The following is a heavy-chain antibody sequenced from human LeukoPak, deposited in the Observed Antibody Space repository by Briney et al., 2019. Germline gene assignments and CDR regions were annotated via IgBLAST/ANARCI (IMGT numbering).Heavy chain of an antibody. CDR3: ARARYCSSTSCYWGHIDY. Sequence: QAEGSLRLSCAASGFTFDDYAMHWVRQAPGKGLEWVSGISWNSGSIGYADSVKGRFTISRDNAKNSLYLQMNSLRAEDTAVYYCARARYCSSTSCYWGHIDYWGQGTLVTVSS. CDR2: ISWNSGSI. CDR1: GFTFDDYA. J-gene: IGHJ4*02. V-gene: IGHV3-9*01. D-gene: IGHD2-2*01.